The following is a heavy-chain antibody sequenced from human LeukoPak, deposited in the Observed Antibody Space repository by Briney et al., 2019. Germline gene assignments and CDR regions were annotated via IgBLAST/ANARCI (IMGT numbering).Heavy chain of an antibody. Sequence: GGSLRLSCVASGFAFSSFAMSWVCQAPGKGLEWVSGLTGSGSTYHADSVKGRFTISRDNSKNTLSLQMNSLRAEDTAVYYCAKMKGWRLYDYCMDVWGKGTTVTVSS. CDR3: AKMKGWRLYDYCMDV. J-gene: IGHJ6*03. CDR2: LTGSGST. V-gene: IGHV3-23*01. CDR1: GFAFSSFA. D-gene: IGHD2-15*01.